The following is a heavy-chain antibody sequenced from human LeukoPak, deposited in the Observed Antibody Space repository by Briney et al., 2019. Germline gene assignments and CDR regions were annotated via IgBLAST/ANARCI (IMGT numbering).Heavy chain of an antibody. V-gene: IGHV3-7*01. CDR2: IKQDGSEK. D-gene: IGHD6-13*01. CDR3: ARVKQQLVRLLGRDTTYYYYYMDV. Sequence: SGGSLRLSCAGSGFTFSSYWMSWVRQAPGKGLEWVANIKQDGSEKHYVDSVEGRFTISRDNAKNSLFLQMNSLRAEDTAVYFCARVKQQLVRLLGRDTTYYYYYMDVWGKGTTVTVSS. J-gene: IGHJ6*03. CDR1: GFTFSSYW.